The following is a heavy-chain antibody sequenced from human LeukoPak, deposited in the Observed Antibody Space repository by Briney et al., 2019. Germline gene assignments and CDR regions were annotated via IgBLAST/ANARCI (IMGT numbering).Heavy chain of an antibody. CDR3: ARVFSAPGYFDY. Sequence: PSETLSLTCTVSGGSISSYYWSWIRQPPGKGLEWIRYIYYSGSTNYNPSLKSRVTISVDTSKNQFSLKLSSVTAADTAVYYCARVFSAPGYFDYWGQGTLVTVSS. J-gene: IGHJ4*02. D-gene: IGHD2/OR15-2a*01. CDR1: GGSISSYY. V-gene: IGHV4-59*01. CDR2: IYYSGST.